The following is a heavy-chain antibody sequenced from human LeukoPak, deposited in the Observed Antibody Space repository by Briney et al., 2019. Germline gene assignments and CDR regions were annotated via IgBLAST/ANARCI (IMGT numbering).Heavy chain of an antibody. Sequence: GGSLRLSCAASGFTFSTYWMTWVRQAPGKGLEWVGTINKDGSQKYYLGSVKGRFTISRDDSKNTLYLQMNSLRAEDTAVYYCAKGVKVPLLRYFSYYMDVWGKGTTVTISS. CDR2: INKDGSQK. V-gene: IGHV3-7*01. J-gene: IGHJ6*03. CDR3: AKGVKVPLLRYFSYYMDV. D-gene: IGHD3-9*01. CDR1: GFTFSTYW.